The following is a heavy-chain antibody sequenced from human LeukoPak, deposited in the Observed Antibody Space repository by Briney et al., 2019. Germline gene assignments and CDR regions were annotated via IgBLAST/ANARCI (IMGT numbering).Heavy chain of an antibody. CDR1: GFIFNNAW. CDR3: TTGIVSSSSGG. D-gene: IGHD6-6*01. CDR2: IKSKTDGGTT. Sequence: GGSLRLSCAASGFIFNNAWMSWVRQAPGKGLEWVGRIKSKTDGGTTDYTAPVKGRFIISRDDSKNTLFLQMDGLKAEDTAVYYCTTGIVSSSSGGWGQGTLVTVSS. J-gene: IGHJ4*02. V-gene: IGHV3-15*01.